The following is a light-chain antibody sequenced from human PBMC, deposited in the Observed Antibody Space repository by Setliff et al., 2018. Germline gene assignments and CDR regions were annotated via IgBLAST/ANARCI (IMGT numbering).Light chain of an antibody. CDR3: SSYTSISTPYV. V-gene: IGLV2-14*01. CDR1: SSDVGGFNY. CDR2: EVS. J-gene: IGLJ1*01. Sequence: QPALTQPASVSGSPGQSITISCTGTSSDVGGFNYVSWYQQHPGKAPKLMIYEVSNRPSGVSNRFSGSKSGNTASLTISGLQAEDEADYYCSSYTSISTPYVFGTGTKVTVL.